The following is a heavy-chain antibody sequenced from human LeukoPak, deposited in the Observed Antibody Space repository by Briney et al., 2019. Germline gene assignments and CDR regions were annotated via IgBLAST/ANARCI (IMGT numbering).Heavy chain of an antibody. D-gene: IGHD6-13*01. CDR2: IDPNSGGT. J-gene: IGHJ5*02. V-gene: IGHV1-2*02. CDR3: ARIAAAGTRIDP. Sequence: ASVKVSCKASGYTFTGYYMHWVRQAPGQGLEWMGWIDPNSGGTNYAQRFQGRVTMTRDTSISTAYTELSRLRSDDTAVYYCARIAAAGTRIDPWGQGTLVTVSS. CDR1: GYTFTGYY.